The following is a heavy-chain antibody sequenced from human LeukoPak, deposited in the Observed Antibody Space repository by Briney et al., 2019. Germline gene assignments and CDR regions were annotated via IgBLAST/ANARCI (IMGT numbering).Heavy chain of an antibody. J-gene: IGHJ5*02. V-gene: IGHV1-69*13. CDR2: IIPIFGTA. CDR3: ERSGRVMPRWFDP. CDR1: GGTFSSYA. D-gene: IGHD2-2*01. Sequence: ASVKVSCKASGGTFSSYAISWVRQAPGQGLEWMGGIIPIFGTANYAQKFQGRVTITADESTSTAYMELSSLRSEDTAVYYCERSGRVMPRWFDPWGEGTVVTVSS.